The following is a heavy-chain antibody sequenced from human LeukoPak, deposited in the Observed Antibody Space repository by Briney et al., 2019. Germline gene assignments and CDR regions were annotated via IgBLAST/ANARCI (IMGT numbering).Heavy chain of an antibody. V-gene: IGHV3-23*01. CDR1: GFTFSSYG. J-gene: IGHJ5*02. CDR2: ISGSGGST. CDR3: AKSGDGSGPTNWFDP. D-gene: IGHD3-10*01. Sequence: PGGSLRLSCAASGFTFSSYGMSWVRQAPGKGLEWVSAISGSGGSTYYADSVKGRFTISRDNSKNTLYLQMNSLRAEDTAVYYCAKSGDGSGPTNWFDPWGQGTLVTVSS.